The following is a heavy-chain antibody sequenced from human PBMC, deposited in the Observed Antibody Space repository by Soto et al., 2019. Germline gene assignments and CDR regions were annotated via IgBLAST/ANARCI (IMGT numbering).Heavy chain of an antibody. CDR2: ISGSGVST. D-gene: IGHD3-10*01. Sequence: EVQLLESGGGLVQPGGSLRLSCAASGFTFNNYVMTWVRQAPGKGLEWVSAISGSGVSTYYADSVKGRSSISRDNPKNTLFLQMNSLRAEDTAVYYCARDLLGASGRERANYYLDVLGKGTTVNVSS. J-gene: IGHJ6*03. V-gene: IGHV3-23*01. CDR1: GFTFNNYV. CDR3: ARDLLGASGRERANYYLDV.